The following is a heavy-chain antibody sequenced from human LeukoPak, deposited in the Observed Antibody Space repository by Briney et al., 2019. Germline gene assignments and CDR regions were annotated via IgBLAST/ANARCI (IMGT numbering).Heavy chain of an antibody. Sequence: PGGSLRLSCAASGFTFSSYWMSWVRQAPGKGLEWVANIKQDGSEKYYVDSVKGRFTISRDNAKNSLYLQMNSLRAEDTAVYYCAREGGVGSGSYYPRGAFDIWGQGTMVTVSS. CDR3: AREGGVGSGSYYPRGAFDI. D-gene: IGHD3-10*01. J-gene: IGHJ3*02. V-gene: IGHV3-7*01. CDR2: IKQDGSEK. CDR1: GFTFSSYW.